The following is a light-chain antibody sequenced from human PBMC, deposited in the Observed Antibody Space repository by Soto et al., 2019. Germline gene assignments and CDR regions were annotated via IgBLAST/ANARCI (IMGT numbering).Light chain of an antibody. J-gene: IGKJ1*01. CDR1: QSVSSSY. CDR2: GAS. V-gene: IGKV3-20*01. CDR3: TQHGSSLRT. Sequence: EIVWTQAPGTLSLSPGERATLSCRASQSVSSSYLAWYQQKPGQAPRLLIYGASSRATGIPDRLSDSGSGTSLTPTISRLKTAVCAVDYCTQHGSSLRTFDKETQVEIE.